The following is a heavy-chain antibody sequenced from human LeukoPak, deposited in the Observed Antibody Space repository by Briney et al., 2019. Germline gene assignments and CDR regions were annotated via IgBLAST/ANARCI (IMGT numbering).Heavy chain of an antibody. D-gene: IGHD1-1*01. J-gene: IGHJ4*02. Sequence: GGSLRLSCAASGFTFSSIAMTWVRQAPGKGLEWVSSIRSNGDTTYNADSVKGRFTISRDNSKNTLYLQMNSLRVEDTAIYYCAKGQELDDGVFDSWGQGTLVTVSS. CDR3: AKGQELDDGVFDS. CDR1: GFTFSSIA. V-gene: IGHV3-23*01. CDR2: IRSNGDTT.